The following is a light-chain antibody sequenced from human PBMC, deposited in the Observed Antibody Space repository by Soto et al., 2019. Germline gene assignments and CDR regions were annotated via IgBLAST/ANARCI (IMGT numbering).Light chain of an antibody. CDR2: DAS. CDR1: QSVSSY. Sequence: EIVLTQSPATLSLSPGERAALSCRASQSVSSYLAWYQQKPGQAPRLLIYDASKRATGIPARFSGSGSGTDFTLTISRIEPEDFAFYFCQQRSNWQSTFGGGTKVEI. CDR3: QQRSNWQST. J-gene: IGKJ4*01. V-gene: IGKV3-11*01.